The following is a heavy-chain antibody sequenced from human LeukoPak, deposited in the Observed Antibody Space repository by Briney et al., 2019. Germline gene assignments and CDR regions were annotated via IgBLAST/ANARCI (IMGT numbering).Heavy chain of an antibody. Sequence: ASVKVSCKASGYTFTSYGISWVRQAPGQGLEWMGWISAYNGNTNYAQKFQGRVTMTRDTSISTAYMELSRLRSDDTAVYYCARELDVLAARGRYFDYWGQGTLVTVSS. CDR2: ISAYNGNT. V-gene: IGHV1-18*01. J-gene: IGHJ4*02. CDR3: ARELDVLAARGRYFDY. CDR1: GYTFTSYG. D-gene: IGHD6-6*01.